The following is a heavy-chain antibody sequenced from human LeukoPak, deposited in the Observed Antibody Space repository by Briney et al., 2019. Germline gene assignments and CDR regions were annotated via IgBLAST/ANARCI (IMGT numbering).Heavy chain of an antibody. CDR1: GGSISSSSYY. D-gene: IGHD3-3*01. CDR3: ARLLRFSNWFDP. Sequence: SETLSLTCTVSGGSISSSSYYWGWLRQPPGKGLEWIGSIHYSGSTYYNPSLKSRVTISVDTSKNQFSLKLSSVTAADTAVYYCARLLRFSNWFDPWGQGTLVTVSS. J-gene: IGHJ5*02. CDR2: IHYSGST. V-gene: IGHV4-39*01.